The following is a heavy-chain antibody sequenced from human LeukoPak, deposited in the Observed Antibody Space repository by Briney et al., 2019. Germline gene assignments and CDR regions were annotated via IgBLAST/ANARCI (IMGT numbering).Heavy chain of an antibody. CDR3: ASGSSGWYEPDAFDI. CDR1: GGTFSSYA. CDR2: IIPIFGTA. J-gene: IGHJ3*02. V-gene: IGHV1-69*05. D-gene: IGHD6-19*01. Sequence: SVKVSCKASGGTFSSYAISWVRQAPGQGLEWMGGIIPIFGTANYAQKFQGRVTITTDESTSTAYMELSSLRSEGTAVYYCASGSSGWYEPDAFDIWGQGTMVTVSS.